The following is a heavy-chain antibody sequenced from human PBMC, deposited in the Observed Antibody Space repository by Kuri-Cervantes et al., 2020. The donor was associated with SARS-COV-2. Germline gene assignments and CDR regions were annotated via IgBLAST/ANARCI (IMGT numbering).Heavy chain of an antibody. CDR2: IKSDGSST. V-gene: IGHV3-74*01. Sequence: GGSLRLSCAASGFTFSGHWMHWVRQAPGKGLMWVARIKSDGSSTSYADSFKGRFIISRDNAKNTLYLQMNSLRAEDTAVYYCAKKYSGRDGIDYWGQGTLVTVSS. CDR1: GFTFSGHW. J-gene: IGHJ4*02. CDR3: AKKYSGRDGIDY. D-gene: IGHD5-12*01.